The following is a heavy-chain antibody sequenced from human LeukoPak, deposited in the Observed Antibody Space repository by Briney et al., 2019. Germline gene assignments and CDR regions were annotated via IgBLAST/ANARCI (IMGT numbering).Heavy chain of an antibody. V-gene: IGHV4-31*03. J-gene: IGHJ6*03. Sequence: PSETLSLTCTVSGGSISSGGYYWSWIRQHPGKGLEWIGYIYYSGSTYYNPSLKSRVTISVDTSKNQFSLELSSVTAADTAVYYCASSRFGGPAAETHYYYYYMDVWGKGTTVTVSS. CDR1: GGSISSGGYY. CDR2: IYYSGST. CDR3: ASSRFGGPAAETHYYYYYMDV. D-gene: IGHD2-2*01.